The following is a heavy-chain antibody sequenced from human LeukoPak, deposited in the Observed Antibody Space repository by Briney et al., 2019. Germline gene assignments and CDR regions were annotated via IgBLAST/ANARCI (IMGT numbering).Heavy chain of an antibody. CDR1: GFTFSSYA. Sequence: PGGSLRLSCAASGFTFSSYAMSWVRQAPGKGLEGVSAISGSGGSTYYADSVKGRFTISRDNSKNTLYLQMNSLRAEDTAVYYCAKDLGSSWSYYYYGMDVWGQGTTVTVSS. D-gene: IGHD6-13*01. CDR3: AKDLGSSWSYYYYGMDV. V-gene: IGHV3-23*01. J-gene: IGHJ6*02. CDR2: ISGSGGST.